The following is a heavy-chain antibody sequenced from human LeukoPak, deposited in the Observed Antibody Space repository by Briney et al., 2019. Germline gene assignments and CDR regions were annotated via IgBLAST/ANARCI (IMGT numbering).Heavy chain of an antibody. CDR1: GFTFSGYA. CDR2: ISGSGGGT. Sequence: GGSLRLSCAASGFTFSGYAMTWVRQAPGQGLEWVSSISGSGGGTKYADSVQGRFTFSRDNSENSMYVDMNSLRAEDTALYYCARDIVLIAVAVRGSFDIWGQGTMVTVSS. J-gene: IGHJ3*02. V-gene: IGHV3-23*01. CDR3: ARDIVLIAVAVRGSFDI. D-gene: IGHD6-19*01.